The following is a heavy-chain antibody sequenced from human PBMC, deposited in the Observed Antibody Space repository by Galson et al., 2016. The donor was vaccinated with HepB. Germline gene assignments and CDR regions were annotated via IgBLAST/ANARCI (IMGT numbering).Heavy chain of an antibody. Sequence: SVKVSCKASGGPFSTYAFSWVRQAPGQGLEWMGGITPVFGSTNYAQKFQDRVTFSADESQSTTYMELSSLRSEDTAVCYCATSYGDYLALDYWGQGTLVTVSA. J-gene: IGHJ4*02. V-gene: IGHV1-69*13. CDR1: GGPFSTYA. D-gene: IGHD4-17*01. CDR2: ITPVFGST. CDR3: ATSYGDYLALDY.